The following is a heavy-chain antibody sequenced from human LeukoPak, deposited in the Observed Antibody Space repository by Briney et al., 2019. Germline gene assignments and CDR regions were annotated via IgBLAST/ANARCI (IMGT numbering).Heavy chain of an antibody. CDR1: GYTFTSYG. CDR3: ARGVGPFDY. CDR2: ISAYNGNT. D-gene: IGHD1-26*01. J-gene: IGHJ4*02. Sequence: ASVKVSCKASGYTFTSYGISWVRQAPGQGLEWMGWISAYNGNTNYAQKFQGRVTMTRNTSISTAYMELSSLRSEDTAVYYCARGVGPFDYWGQGTLVTVSS. V-gene: IGHV1-18*01.